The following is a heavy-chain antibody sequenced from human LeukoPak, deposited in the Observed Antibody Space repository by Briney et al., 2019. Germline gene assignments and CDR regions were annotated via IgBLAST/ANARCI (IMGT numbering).Heavy chain of an antibody. V-gene: IGHV3-23*01. D-gene: IGHD5-24*01. CDR2: ISGSGGST. CDR1: GFTFSSYG. J-gene: IGHJ6*03. CDR3: AKKGDGYQSYYYYYMDV. Sequence: GGSLRLSCAASGFTFSSYGMSWVRQAPGKGLEWVSAISGSGGSTYYADSVKGRFTISRDNSKNTLYLQMNSLRAEDTAVYYCAKKGDGYQSYYYYYMDVWGKGTTVTISS.